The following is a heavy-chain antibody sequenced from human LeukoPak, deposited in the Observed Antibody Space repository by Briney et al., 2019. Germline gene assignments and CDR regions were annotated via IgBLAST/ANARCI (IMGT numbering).Heavy chain of an antibody. CDR1: GGTFSSYA. CDR2: IIPILGIA. Sequence: SVKVSCKASGGTFSSYAISWVRQAPGQGLEWMRRIIPILGIANYAQKFQGRVTITADKSTSTAYMELSSLRSEDTAVYYCARRRCSGGSCYSFGYWGQGTLVTVSS. D-gene: IGHD2-15*01. V-gene: IGHV1-69*04. J-gene: IGHJ4*02. CDR3: ARRRCSGGSCYSFGY.